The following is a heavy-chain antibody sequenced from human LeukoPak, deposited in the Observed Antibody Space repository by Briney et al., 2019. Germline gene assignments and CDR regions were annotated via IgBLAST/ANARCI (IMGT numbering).Heavy chain of an antibody. Sequence: GGSLRLSCAASGFTFSSYAMHWVRQAPGKGLEWVAVISYDGSIKYYADSVKGRFTISRDNSKNTLYLQMNSLRAEDTAVYYCARVDGGDFWSGYYTYDNYYGMDVWGQGTTVTVSS. D-gene: IGHD3-3*01. CDR3: ARVDGGDFWSGYYTYDNYYGMDV. J-gene: IGHJ6*02. V-gene: IGHV3-30-3*01. CDR2: ISYDGSIK. CDR1: GFTFSSYA.